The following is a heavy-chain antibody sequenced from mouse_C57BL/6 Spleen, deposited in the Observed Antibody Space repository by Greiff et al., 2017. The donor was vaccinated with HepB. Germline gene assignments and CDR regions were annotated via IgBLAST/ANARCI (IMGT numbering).Heavy chain of an antibody. CDR2: IYPGSGNT. V-gene: IGHV1-76*01. D-gene: IGHD2-3*01. Sequence: VKLMESGAELVRPGASVKLSCKASGYTFTDYYINWVKQRPGQGLEWIARIYPGSGNTYYNEKFKGKATLTAEKSSSTAYMQLSSLTSEDSAVYFCARSPDGSAWFAYWGQGTLVTVSA. CDR1: GYTFTDYY. CDR3: ARSPDGSAWFAY. J-gene: IGHJ3*01.